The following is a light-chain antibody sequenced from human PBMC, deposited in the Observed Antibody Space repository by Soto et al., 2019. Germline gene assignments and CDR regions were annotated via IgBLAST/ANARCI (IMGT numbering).Light chain of an antibody. J-gene: IGLJ1*01. CDR1: RSDVGGYNF. V-gene: IGLV2-14*01. Sequence: QSALTQPASVSGSPGQSIAISCTGTRSDVGGYNFVSWYQQHPGKAPKVMIYDVSNRPSGISNRFSGSKSGNTASLTISGLQAEDEADYYCSSYTSSSLYVFGTGTKLT. CDR2: DVS. CDR3: SSYTSSSLYV.